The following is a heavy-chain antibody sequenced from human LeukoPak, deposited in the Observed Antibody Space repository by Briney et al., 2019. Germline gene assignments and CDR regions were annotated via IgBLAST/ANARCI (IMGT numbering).Heavy chain of an antibody. Sequence: GGSLRLSCAASGFPFSSYAMTWVRQAPGKGLEWVSSISSSSSYIYYADSVKGRFTISRDNAKNSLYLQMNSLRAEDTAVYYCARETGYGSGSYYPNYYYYGMDVWGQGTTVTVSS. CDR3: ARETGYGSGSYYPNYYYYGMDV. CDR2: ISSSSSYI. J-gene: IGHJ6*02. V-gene: IGHV3-21*01. CDR1: GFPFSSYA. D-gene: IGHD3-10*01.